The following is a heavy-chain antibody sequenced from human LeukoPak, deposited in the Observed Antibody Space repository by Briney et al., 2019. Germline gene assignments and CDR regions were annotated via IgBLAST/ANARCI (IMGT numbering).Heavy chain of an antibody. CDR3: VKEDLLYSSGWYWFDP. CDR2: ISSNGGST. J-gene: IGHJ5*02. D-gene: IGHD6-19*01. V-gene: IGHV3-64D*06. CDR1: GFTFSSYA. Sequence: GGSLRLSCSASGFTFSSYAMHWVRQAPGKGLEYVSAISSNGGSTYYADSVKGRFTISRDNSKNTLYLQMSSLGAEDTAVYYCVKEDLLYSSGWYWFDPWGQGTLVTVSS.